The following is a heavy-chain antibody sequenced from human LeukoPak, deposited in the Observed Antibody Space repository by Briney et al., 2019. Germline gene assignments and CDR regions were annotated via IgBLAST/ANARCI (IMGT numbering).Heavy chain of an antibody. J-gene: IGHJ5*02. V-gene: IGHV3-9*01. D-gene: IGHD6-19*01. CDR1: GFTFDDYA. CDR2: ISWNSGSI. Sequence: GGSLRLSCAASGFTFDDYAMHWVRQAPGKGLEWVSGISWNSGSIGYADSVKGQFTISRDNAKNSLYLQMNSLRAEDTALYYCAASPLYSSGWLSGFDPWGQGTLVTVSS. CDR3: AASPLYSSGWLSGFDP.